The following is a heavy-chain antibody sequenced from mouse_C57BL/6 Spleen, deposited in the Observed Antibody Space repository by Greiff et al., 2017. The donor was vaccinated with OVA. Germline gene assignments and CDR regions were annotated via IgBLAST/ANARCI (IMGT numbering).Heavy chain of an antibody. V-gene: IGHV1-61*01. CDR3: ARADFYYAMDY. Sequence: QVQLKQPGAELVRPGSSVKLSCKASGYTFTSYWMDWVKQRPGQGLEWIGNIYPSDSETHYNQKFKDKATLTVDKSSSTAYMQLSSLTSEDSAVYYCARADFYYAMDYWGQGTSVTVSS. J-gene: IGHJ4*01. CDR1: GYTFTSYW. CDR2: IYPSDSET.